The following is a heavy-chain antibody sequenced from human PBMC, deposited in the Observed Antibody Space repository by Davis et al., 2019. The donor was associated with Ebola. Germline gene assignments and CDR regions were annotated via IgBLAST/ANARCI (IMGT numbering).Heavy chain of an antibody. D-gene: IGHD3-10*01. CDR1: GFTFSSYE. CDR2: ISSSGSTI. CDR3: ARDAEMGWFGELLSSPLDY. V-gene: IGHV3-48*03. Sequence: GGSLRLSCAASGFTFSSYEMNWVRQAPGKGLEWVSYISSSGSTIYYADSVKGRFTISRDNAKNSLYLQMNSLRAEDTAVYYCARDAEMGWFGELLSSPLDYWGQGTLVTVSS. J-gene: IGHJ4*02.